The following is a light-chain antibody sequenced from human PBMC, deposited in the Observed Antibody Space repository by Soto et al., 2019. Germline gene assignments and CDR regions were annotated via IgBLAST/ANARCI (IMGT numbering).Light chain of an antibody. CDR1: QSVSSSY. V-gene: IGKV3-20*01. CDR2: GAS. Sequence: EIVLTQSPGTLSLSPGERATLSCRASQSVSSSYLAWYQQKPGQAPRLLIYGASSRATGIPDRFSGSGSGTDFTLTISRLEPEDFEVYYCQQYGSSVTIGGGTKVEIK. J-gene: IGKJ4*01. CDR3: QQYGSSVT.